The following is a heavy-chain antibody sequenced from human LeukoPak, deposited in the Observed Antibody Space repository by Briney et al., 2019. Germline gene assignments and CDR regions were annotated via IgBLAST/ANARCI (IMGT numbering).Heavy chain of an antibody. Sequence: SETLSHTCTVSGGYISSGSYYWSWIRQPAGKGLEWIGRIYTSGSTNYNPSLKSRVTISVDTSKNQFSLKLSSVTAADTAVYYCARDLGYSGFDYWGQGTLVTVSS. J-gene: IGHJ4*02. D-gene: IGHD4-11*01. V-gene: IGHV4-61*02. CDR3: ARDLGYSGFDY. CDR1: GGYISSGSYY. CDR2: IYTSGST.